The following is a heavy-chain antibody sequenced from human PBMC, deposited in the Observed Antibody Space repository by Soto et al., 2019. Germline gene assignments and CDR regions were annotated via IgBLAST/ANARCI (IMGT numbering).Heavy chain of an antibody. CDR3: VGAGTYYLDH. J-gene: IGHJ4*02. Sequence: VESGGGVVQPGGSLRLSCVASGFTFTEYAMHWVRQAPGKGLEWVAVIWYDGSDEKYADSVRGRFTISRDDSKNTVSLQMNSLRVEDTAVYYCVGAGTYYLDHWGQGSRVTVSS. V-gene: IGHV3-33*01. D-gene: IGHD3-10*01. CDR2: IWYDGSDE. CDR1: GFTFTEYA.